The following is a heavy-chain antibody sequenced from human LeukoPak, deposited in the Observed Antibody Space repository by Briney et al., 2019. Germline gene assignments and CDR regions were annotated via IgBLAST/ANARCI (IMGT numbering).Heavy chain of an antibody. CDR3: TKGLRFAAALTPFDY. CDR1: GFTLSDYA. V-gene: IGHV3-23*01. CDR2: IGGGDST. D-gene: IGHD6-13*01. J-gene: IGHJ4*02. Sequence: GGSLRLSCAASGFTLSDYAMSWVRQAPGEGLEWVSSIGGGDSTAYADSVRGRFTISRDTSKSTLYLQMTSLRAEDTAVYYCTKGLRFAAALTPFDYWGQGTLVTVSS.